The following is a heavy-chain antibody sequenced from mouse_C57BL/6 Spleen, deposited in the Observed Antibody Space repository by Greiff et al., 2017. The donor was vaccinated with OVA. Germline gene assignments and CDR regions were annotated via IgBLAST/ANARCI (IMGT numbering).Heavy chain of an antibody. CDR1: GYTFTSYW. V-gene: IGHV1-55*01. J-gene: IGHJ4*01. CDR2: IYPGSGST. CDR3: AHYYSNYESAMDY. Sequence: QVHVKQPGAELVKPGASVKMSCKASGYTFTSYWITWAKQRPGQGLEWIGDIYPGSGSTNYNEKFKSKATLTVDTSSSTAYMQLSSLTSEDSAVYYCAHYYSNYESAMDYWGQGTSVTVSS. D-gene: IGHD2-5*01.